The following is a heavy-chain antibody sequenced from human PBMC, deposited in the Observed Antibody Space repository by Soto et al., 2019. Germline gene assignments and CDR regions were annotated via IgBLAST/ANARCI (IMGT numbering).Heavy chain of an antibody. V-gene: IGHV4-39*01. CDR3: PTGPYGDSGH. D-gene: IGHD4-17*01. J-gene: IGHJ1*01. CDR2: IDYSGST. CDR1: GGSISGGRYY. Sequence: QLQLQESGPRPVKPSETLSLTCTVTGGSISGGRYYWGWIRQPPGKGLEWIGCIDYSGSTYSNPSLKSRATISVDASKNQFSLQLTSVAAPDEGGDYCPTGPYGDSGHWGQGTLVTVAS.